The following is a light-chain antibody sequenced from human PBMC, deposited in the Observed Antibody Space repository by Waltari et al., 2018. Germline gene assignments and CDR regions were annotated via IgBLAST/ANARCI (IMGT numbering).Light chain of an antibody. CDR3: QNHERLPAT. CDR1: QNIGRY. Sequence: ELVLTQSPGTLSLSPGERATLSCRASQNIGRYLVWYQQKPGPAPRLLIYEASRRATGIPDRFSGSGSGTDFSLTISRLEPEDFAIYYCQNHERLPATFGQGTKVEIK. V-gene: IGKV3-20*01. CDR2: EAS. J-gene: IGKJ1*01.